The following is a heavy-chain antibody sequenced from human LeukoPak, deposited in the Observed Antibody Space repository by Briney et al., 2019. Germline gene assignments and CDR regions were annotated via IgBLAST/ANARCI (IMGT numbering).Heavy chain of an antibody. J-gene: IGHJ4*02. Sequence: SGGSLRLSCAASGFTVSSNYMSWVSQAPGKGLEWVSVIYSGGSTYYADSVKGRFTISRDNSKNTLYLQMNSLRTEDTAVYYCAYSSSWRKFDYWGQGTLVTVSS. V-gene: IGHV3-66*01. CDR2: IYSGGST. CDR1: GFTVSSNY. D-gene: IGHD6-13*01. CDR3: AYSSSWRKFDY.